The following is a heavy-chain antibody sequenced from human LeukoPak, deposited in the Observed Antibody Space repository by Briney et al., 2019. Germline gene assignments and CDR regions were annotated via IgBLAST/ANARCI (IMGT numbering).Heavy chain of an antibody. D-gene: IGHD5-12*01. V-gene: IGHV3-7*04. J-gene: IGHJ4*02. CDR2: IKQDGVEK. CDR3: ARGGGRGYSGYDRY. Sequence: GGSLRLSCAASGFSFSNYWMSWVRQAPGKGLEWVANIKQDGVEKYYEDSVKSRFTISRDNAKNTLYLQMNGLRAEETAVYYCARGGGRGYSGYDRYWGQGTLVTVSS. CDR1: GFSFSNYW.